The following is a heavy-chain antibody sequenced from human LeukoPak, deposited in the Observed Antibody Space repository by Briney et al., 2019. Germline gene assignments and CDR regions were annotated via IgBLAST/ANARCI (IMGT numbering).Heavy chain of an antibody. V-gene: IGHV4-39*07. J-gene: IGHJ4*02. CDR2: IYSNGGT. CDR1: GGSIRSSRYY. CDR3: ARYSCPNGVCYYFDY. Sequence: PSETLSLTCTVSGGSIRSSRYYWGWIRQPPGKGLEWIGSIYSNGGTYYNPSLRSRVTMSVDTSKNQFSLKLTSVTAADTAVYYCARYSCPNGVCYYFDYWGQGTLVTVSS. D-gene: IGHD2-8*01.